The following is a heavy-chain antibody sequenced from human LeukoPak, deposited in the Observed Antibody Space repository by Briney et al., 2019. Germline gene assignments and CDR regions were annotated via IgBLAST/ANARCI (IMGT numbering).Heavy chain of an antibody. D-gene: IGHD2-21*01. J-gene: IGHJ4*02. CDR1: GGSFSGNY. CDR2: SSPTGDIT. Sequence: PSETLSLTCAVYGGSFSGNYWTLIRQTPGRGLEWIGESSPTGDITGYTPSLKGRATISVDSSKNQFSLKLTSMTAADAGVYYCARVPDFIARPCDSWGPGTLVTVSS. V-gene: IGHV4-34*01. CDR3: ARVPDFIARPCDS.